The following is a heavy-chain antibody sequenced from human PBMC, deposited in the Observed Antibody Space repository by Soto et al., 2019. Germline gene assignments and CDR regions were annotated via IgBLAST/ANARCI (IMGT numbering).Heavy chain of an antibody. D-gene: IGHD3-3*01. V-gene: IGHV3-23*01. CDR2: ISGSGGAT. J-gene: IGHJ4*02. CDR3: GIGEWLSTSYFNF. CDR1: GFTFTSFA. Sequence: PGGSLRLSCAASGFTFTSFAVSWVRQAPGKGLEWVSAISGSGGATYYADSVKGRFTVSRDNSRNTVYLQVDSLRVEDTAVYHCGIGEWLSTSYFNFWGKGTLVTVSS.